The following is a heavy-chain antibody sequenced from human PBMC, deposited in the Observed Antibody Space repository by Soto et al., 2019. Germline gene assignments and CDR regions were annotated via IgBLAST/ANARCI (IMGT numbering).Heavy chain of an antibody. D-gene: IGHD4-17*01. J-gene: IGHJ4*02. CDR2: NYYSGST. V-gene: IGHV4-39*01. Sequence: SETLSLTCTVSGGSISSSSYYWGWIRQPPGKGLEWFRSNYYSGSTYSTPSLKVRVSISVDTSKNQFSLTLSSATASGTAVYYRASNRYGDYFGIDYWGQGTLVTVSS. CDR3: ASNRYGDYFGIDY. CDR1: GGSISSSSYY.